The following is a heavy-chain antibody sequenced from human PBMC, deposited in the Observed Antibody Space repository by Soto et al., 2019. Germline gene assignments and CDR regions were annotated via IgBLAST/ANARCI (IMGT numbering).Heavy chain of an antibody. J-gene: IGHJ4*02. CDR3: ARDNYYDSSGFDY. CDR2: IKQDGSEK. CDR1: GFTFSSYW. D-gene: IGHD3-22*01. V-gene: IGHV3-7*01. Sequence: GGSLRLSCAASGFTFSSYWMSWVRQAPGKGLEWVANIKQDGSEKYYVDSVKGRFTISRDNAKNSLYLQMNSLRAEDTAVYYCARDNYYDSSGFDYWGQGTLVTVYS.